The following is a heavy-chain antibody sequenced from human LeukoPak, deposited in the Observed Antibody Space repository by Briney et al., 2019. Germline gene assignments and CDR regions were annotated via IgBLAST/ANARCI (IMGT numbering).Heavy chain of an antibody. CDR3: ARTGSSRWHGDHYYFDY. J-gene: IGHJ4*02. CDR2: INGDNGNT. CDR1: GGTFSSYA. D-gene: IGHD6-13*01. Sequence: GASVKVSCKASGGTFSSYAISWVRQAPGQRLEWMGWINGDNGNTKYSQKFQGRVTITGDASASTAYMELSSLRSEDTAVFYCARTGSSRWHGDHYYFDYWGQGTLVTASS. V-gene: IGHV1-3*01.